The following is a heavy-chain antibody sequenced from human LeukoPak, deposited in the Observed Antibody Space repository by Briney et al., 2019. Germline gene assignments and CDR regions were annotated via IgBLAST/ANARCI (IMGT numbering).Heavy chain of an antibody. J-gene: IGHJ6*04. V-gene: IGHV4-59*01. Sequence: PSETLSLTCTVSGGSISSYCWSWIRQPPGKGLEWIGYIYYSGSTNYNPSLKSRVTISVDTSKNQFSLKLSSVTAADTAVYYCARWAKYYYGSGTPYYYGMDVWGKGTTVTVSS. D-gene: IGHD3-10*01. CDR1: GGSISSYC. CDR3: ARWAKYYYGSGTPYYYGMDV. CDR2: IYYSGST.